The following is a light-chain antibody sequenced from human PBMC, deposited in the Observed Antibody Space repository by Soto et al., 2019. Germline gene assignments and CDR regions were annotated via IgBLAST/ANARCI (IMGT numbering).Light chain of an antibody. CDR2: DAF. J-gene: IGKJ1*01. Sequence: DIVLTQSPANLSLSPGERATLSCRASQSISTSLAWYQQKPGQAPRLLINDAFNRATGIPARFSGSGSGTDFTLTISSLEPEDFAVYYCQQRSSWPPAFGQGTKVEI. CDR1: QSISTS. V-gene: IGKV3-11*01. CDR3: QQRSSWPPA.